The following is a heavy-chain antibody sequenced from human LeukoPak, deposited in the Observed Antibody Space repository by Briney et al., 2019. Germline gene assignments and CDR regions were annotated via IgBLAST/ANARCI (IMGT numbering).Heavy chain of an antibody. CDR1: GFPFSSYG. D-gene: IGHD4-17*01. J-gene: IGHJ3*02. V-gene: IGHV3-30*02. CDR2: IRYDGSNK. Sequence: GGSLRLSCAASGFPFSSYGMHWVRQAPGKGLEWVAFIRYDGSNKYYADSVKGRFTISRDNSKNTLYLQMNSLRAEDMAVYYCAKEVDYGEDGAFDIWGQGTMVTVSS. CDR3: AKEVDYGEDGAFDI.